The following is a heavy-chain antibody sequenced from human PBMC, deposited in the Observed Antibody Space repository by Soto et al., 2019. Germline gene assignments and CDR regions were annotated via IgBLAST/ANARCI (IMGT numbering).Heavy chain of an antibody. CDR3: TSGGAANGFDY. D-gene: IGHD6-13*01. CDR1: GDSVSSNSAV. CDR2: TYYRSTWYH. V-gene: IGHV6-1*01. J-gene: IGHJ4*02. Sequence: SQTLSLTCAISGDSVSSNSAVWNWIRQSPSRGLEWLGRTYYRSTWYHQYAVSVNSRITINPDTSKNQFSLHLNSVTPEDTAVDFCTSGGAANGFDYWGQGTPVTVSS.